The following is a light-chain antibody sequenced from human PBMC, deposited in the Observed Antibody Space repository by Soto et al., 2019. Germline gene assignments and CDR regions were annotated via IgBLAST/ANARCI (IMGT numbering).Light chain of an antibody. CDR1: SSNIGAGYD. Sequence: SVLTQPPSVSGAPGQRVTISCTGSSSNIGAGYDVHWYQQLPGTAPKLLIYGNSNRPSGVPDRFSGSKSGTSASLAITGLQAEDEADYYCQSYDSSVSGSVFGTGTKGTVL. CDR2: GNS. V-gene: IGLV1-40*01. J-gene: IGLJ1*01. CDR3: QSYDSSVSGSV.